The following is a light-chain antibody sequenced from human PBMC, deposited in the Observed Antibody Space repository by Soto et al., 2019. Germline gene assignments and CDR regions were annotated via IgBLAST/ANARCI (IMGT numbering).Light chain of an antibody. Sequence: EIVLTQSPGTLSLSPGERATLFCRASQSVSSNFLAWYQQKPGQAPRLLIYNASRRAAGIPDRFSGSGSGTDFTLTISRLEPEDFAVYYCQQYSTSSPRYTFGQGSKLEMK. V-gene: IGKV3-20*01. J-gene: IGKJ2*01. CDR3: QQYSTSSPRYT. CDR2: NAS. CDR1: QSVSSNF.